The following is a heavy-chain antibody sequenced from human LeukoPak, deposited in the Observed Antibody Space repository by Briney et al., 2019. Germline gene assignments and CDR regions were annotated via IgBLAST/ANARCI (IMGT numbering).Heavy chain of an antibody. CDR1: GGSITSSSYY. D-gene: IGHD3-10*01. CDR3: GSGLTDS. V-gene: IGHV4-39*01. J-gene: IGHJ4*02. CDR2: IYPSGST. Sequence: SETLSLTCTVSGGSITSSSYYWGWIRQPPGKGLEWIGTIYPSGSTYYNPSLKSRVTISSDTSKNQFSLKLSSVTAADTAVYYCGSGLTDSWGQGILVTVSS.